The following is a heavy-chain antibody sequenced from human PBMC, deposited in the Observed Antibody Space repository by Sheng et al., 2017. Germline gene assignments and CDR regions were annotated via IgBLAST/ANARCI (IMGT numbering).Heavy chain of an antibody. Sequence: EVQLVESGGGLVQPGGSLRLSCAASGFTFSSYAMSWVRQAPGKGLEWVSAISGSGGSTYYADSVKGRFTISRDNSKNTLYLQMNSLRAEDTAVYYCAKRYSSTSSSIYYYYGMDVWGQGTTVTVSS. CDR2: ISGSGGST. CDR3: AKRYSSTSSSIYYYYGMDV. J-gene: IGHJ6*02. CDR1: GFTFSSYA. V-gene: IGHV3-23*04. D-gene: IGHD6-13*01.